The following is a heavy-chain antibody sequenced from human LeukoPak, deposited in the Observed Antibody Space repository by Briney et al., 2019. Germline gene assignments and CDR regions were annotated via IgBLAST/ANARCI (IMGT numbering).Heavy chain of an antibody. Sequence: GAPVKVSCKASGYTFTGYHMHWVRQAPGQGLEWMGWMNPNSGNTGYAQKFQGRVTMTRDTSISTDYMELSSLTFEDTAVYYCARGPPNWGMVGYWGQGTLVTVSS. CDR2: MNPNSGNT. CDR3: ARGPPNWGMVGY. D-gene: IGHD7-27*01. CDR1: GYTFTGYH. J-gene: IGHJ4*02. V-gene: IGHV1-8*02.